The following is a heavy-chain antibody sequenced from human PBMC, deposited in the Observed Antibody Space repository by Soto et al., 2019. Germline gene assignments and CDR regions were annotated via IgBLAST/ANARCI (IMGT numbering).Heavy chain of an antibody. CDR2: ISGSGGST. D-gene: IGHD5-12*01. Sequence: GGSLRLSCAASGFTFSSYAMSWVRQAPGKGLEWVSAISGSGGSTYYADSVKGRFTISRDNSKNTLYLQMNSLRAEDTAVYYCAAEPYSGYDLPYDWYFDLWGRGTLVTVSS. V-gene: IGHV3-23*01. J-gene: IGHJ2*01. CDR1: GFTFSSYA. CDR3: AAEPYSGYDLPYDWYFDL.